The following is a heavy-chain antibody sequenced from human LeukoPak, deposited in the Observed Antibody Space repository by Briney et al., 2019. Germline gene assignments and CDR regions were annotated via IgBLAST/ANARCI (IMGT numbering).Heavy chain of an antibody. D-gene: IGHD3-9*01. CDR1: GFTFTSYD. V-gene: IGHV1-8*01. CDR2: MNLNTGNT. Sequence: AASVRVPCKASGFTFTSYDINWVRQATGQGLEWMGWMNLNTGNTGYAQKFQGRVTMTWDNSLSTAYMELGSLRSEDTAVYFCARGDYDVLTGYHDAFDVWGQGTMVTVSS. CDR3: ARGDYDVLTGYHDAFDV. J-gene: IGHJ3*01.